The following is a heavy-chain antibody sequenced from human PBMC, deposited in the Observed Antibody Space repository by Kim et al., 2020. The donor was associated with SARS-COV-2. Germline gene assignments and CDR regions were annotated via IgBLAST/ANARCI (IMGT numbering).Heavy chain of an antibody. CDR3: ARDRNGANGGDAFDI. CDR1: GGSISSGDYY. J-gene: IGHJ3*02. CDR2: IYYSGST. D-gene: IGHD2-8*01. Sequence: SETLSLTCTVSGGSISSGDYYWSWIRQPPGKGLEWIGYIYYSGSTYYNPSLKSRVTISVDTSKNQFSLKLSSVTAADTAVYYCARDRNGANGGDAFDIWGQGTMVTVSS. V-gene: IGHV4-30-4*01.